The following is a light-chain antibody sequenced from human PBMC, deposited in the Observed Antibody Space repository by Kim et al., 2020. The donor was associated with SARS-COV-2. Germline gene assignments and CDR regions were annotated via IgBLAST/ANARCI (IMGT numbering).Light chain of an antibody. Sequence: QSVLTPPPSVSAAPGQKVTISCSGSNSNIGNNYVSWYQQLPGTAPKLLIYDNNKRPSGIPDRFSGSKSGTSATLGITGLQTGDEADYYCGTWDSTLSAWVFGGGTKLTVL. V-gene: IGLV1-51*01. CDR2: DNN. J-gene: IGLJ3*02. CDR3: GTWDSTLSAWV. CDR1: NSNIGNNY.